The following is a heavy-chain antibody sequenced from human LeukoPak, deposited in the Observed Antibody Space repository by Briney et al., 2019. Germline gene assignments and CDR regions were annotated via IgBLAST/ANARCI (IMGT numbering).Heavy chain of an antibody. CDR2: IYYSGST. D-gene: IGHD3-3*01. J-gene: IGHJ6*02. CDR1: GGSVSSGSYY. V-gene: IGHV4-61*01. Sequence: SETLSLTCTVSGGSVSSGSYYWSWIRQPPGKGLEWIGYIYYSGSTNYNPSLKSRLTISVDTSKNQFSLKLSSVTAADTAVYYCARVLRLGVVIMRYYGMDVWGQGTTVTVSS. CDR3: ARVLRLGVVIMRYYGMDV.